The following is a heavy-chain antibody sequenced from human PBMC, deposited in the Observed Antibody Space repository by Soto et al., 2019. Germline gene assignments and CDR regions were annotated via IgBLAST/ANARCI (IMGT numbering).Heavy chain of an antibody. D-gene: IGHD3-22*01. CDR3: AKVNYDSSGYSYYFDY. V-gene: IGHV3-30*18. J-gene: IGHJ4*02. CDR1: GFTLRSHG. CDR2: ISYDGSNK. Sequence: GGSRSRSSSSAGFTLRSHGMHWVRPAPGKGLEWVAVISYDGSNKYYADSVKGRFTISRDNSKNTLYLQMNSLRAEDTAVYYCAKVNYDSSGYSYYFDYWGQGNLVTGSA.